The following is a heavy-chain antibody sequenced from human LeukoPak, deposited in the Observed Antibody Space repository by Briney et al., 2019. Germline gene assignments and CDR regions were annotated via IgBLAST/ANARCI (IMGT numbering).Heavy chain of an antibody. CDR1: DGSISNSY. D-gene: IGHD4-23*01. CDR2: IHSSGRT. J-gene: IGHJ4*02. Sequence: SETLSLTCTVSDGSISNSYWNWVRQPPGKELEWLRYIHSSGRTNYNPSLKSRITLLIDTSENQSSLRLTSVPAADTAVYYCAYSYDGKVVPFDCWGQGSLVTVSS. CDR3: AYSYDGKVVPFDC. V-gene: IGHV4-4*09.